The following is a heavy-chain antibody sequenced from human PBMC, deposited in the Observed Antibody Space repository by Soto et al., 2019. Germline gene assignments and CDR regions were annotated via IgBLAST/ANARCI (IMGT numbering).Heavy chain of an antibody. V-gene: IGHV4-39*01. D-gene: IGHD3-3*01. CDR1: GGSISSSSYY. CDR2: IYYSGST. Sequence: LTCTVSGGSISSSSYYWGWIRQPPGKGLEWIGSIYYSGSTYYNPSLKSRVTISVDTSKNQFSLKLSSVTAADTAVYYCARLYYDFWSVYDGYDIDVWGKGTTVTVSS. J-gene: IGHJ6*03. CDR3: ARLYYDFWSVYDGYDIDV.